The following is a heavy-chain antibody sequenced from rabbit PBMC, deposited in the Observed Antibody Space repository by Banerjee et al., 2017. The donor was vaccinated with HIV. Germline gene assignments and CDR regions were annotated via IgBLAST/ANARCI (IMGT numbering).Heavy chain of an antibody. J-gene: IGHJ4*01. Sequence: QEQLEESGGDLVKPEGSLTLTCTASGFSFSSSYWICWVRQAPGKGLELIACIVTGDGNTYYASWAKGRFTISKTSSTTVTLQMTSLTAADTATYFCAKYSPYSSGWGFNLWGPGTLVTVS. CDR2: IVTGDGNT. CDR1: GFSFSSSYW. D-gene: IGHD4-1*01. CDR3: AKYSPYSSGWGFNL. V-gene: IGHV1S45*01.